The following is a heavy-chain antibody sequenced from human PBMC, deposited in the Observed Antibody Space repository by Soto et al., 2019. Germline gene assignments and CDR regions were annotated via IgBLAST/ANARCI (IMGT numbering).Heavy chain of an antibody. J-gene: IGHJ1*01. CDR1: GGSFSGYY. Sequence: KSSETLSLTCAVYGGSFSGYYWSWIRQPPGKGLEWIGELNDSGGTNYNASLKSRVTISGDMSKNQFSLKLSFVTAADTAMYYCARARGGVQDWGPGXLVTVYS. CDR3: ARARGGVQD. V-gene: IGHV4-34*01. D-gene: IGHD3-10*01. CDR2: LNDSGGT.